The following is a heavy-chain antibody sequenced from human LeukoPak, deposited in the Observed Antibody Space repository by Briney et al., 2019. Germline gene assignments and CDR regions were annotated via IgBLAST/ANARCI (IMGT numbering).Heavy chain of an antibody. J-gene: IGHJ4*02. D-gene: IGHD3-10*01. CDR2: IRYDGSNK. Sequence: GGSLRLSCAASGFTFSSYGMHWVRQAPGKGLEWVAFIRYDGSNKYYADSVKGRFTISRDNSKNTLYLQMNSLRAEDTAVYFCAKDGILWFGELLSTNRAHFDYWGQGTLVTVSS. CDR3: AKDGILWFGELLSTNRAHFDY. V-gene: IGHV3-30*02. CDR1: GFTFSSYG.